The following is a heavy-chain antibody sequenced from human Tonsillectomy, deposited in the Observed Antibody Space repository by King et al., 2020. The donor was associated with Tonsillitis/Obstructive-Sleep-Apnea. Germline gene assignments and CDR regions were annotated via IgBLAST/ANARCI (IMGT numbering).Heavy chain of an antibody. D-gene: IGHD6-19*01. V-gene: IGHV3-30*18. CDR3: AKDPGPIAVAGEFDY. Sequence: VQLVESGGGVVQPGRSLRLSCAASGFTFSNYGMHWVRQAPGKGLEWVAVISYDGTNAYYGDSVKGRFTISRDNSKNTLYLQMNSLRAEDTAVYYCAKDPGPIAVAGEFDYWGQGTLVTVSS. CDR2: ISYDGTNA. J-gene: IGHJ4*02. CDR1: GFTFSNYG.